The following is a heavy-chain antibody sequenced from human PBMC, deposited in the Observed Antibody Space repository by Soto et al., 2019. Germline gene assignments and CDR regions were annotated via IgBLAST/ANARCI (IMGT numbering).Heavy chain of an antibody. CDR3: ARGSSSIGYYYYGMDV. CDR1: GCTFSSYA. CDR2: IIPIFGTA. V-gene: IGHV1-69*13. J-gene: IGHJ6*02. D-gene: IGHD6-6*01. Sequence: SVKVSSKASGCTFSSYAISWVRQAPGQGLEWMGGIIPIFGTANYAQKFQGRVTVTADESTSTAYMELSSLRSEDTAVYYCARGSSSIGYYYYGMDVWGQGTTVTVSS.